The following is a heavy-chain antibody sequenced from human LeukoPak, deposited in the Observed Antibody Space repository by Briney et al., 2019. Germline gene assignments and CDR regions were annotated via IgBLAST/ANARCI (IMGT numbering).Heavy chain of an antibody. CDR2: IYYSGST. V-gene: IGHV4-39*01. CDR1: GGSISSSSYY. D-gene: IGHD3-22*01. Sequence: PSETLSLTCTVSGGSISSSSYYWGWIRQPPGKGLEWIGSIYYSGSTYYNPSPKSRVTISVDTSKNQFSLKLSSVTAADTAVYYCARQRYYYDSSGYVYDYWGQGTLVTVSS. J-gene: IGHJ4*02. CDR3: ARQRYYYDSSGYVYDY.